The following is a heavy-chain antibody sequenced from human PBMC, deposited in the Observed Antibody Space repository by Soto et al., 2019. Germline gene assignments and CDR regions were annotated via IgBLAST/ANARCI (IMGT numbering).Heavy chain of an antibody. J-gene: IGHJ5*02. CDR3: ARDWGHHCDKFDL. V-gene: IGHV3-48*02. D-gene: IGHD3-22*01. CDR2: ISVGSTTM. CDR1: GFIFSTYS. Sequence: GSLRLSCAGSGFIFSTYSMDWVRQTPGKGLEWLAYISVGSTTMYYADSVKGRFTISRDDVNNSLYLQMNSLRDEDTAVYYCARDWGHHCDKFDLWGQGALVTVSS.